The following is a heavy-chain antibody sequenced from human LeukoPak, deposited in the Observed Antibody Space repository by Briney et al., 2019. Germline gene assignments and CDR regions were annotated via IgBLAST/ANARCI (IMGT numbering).Heavy chain of an antibody. CDR1: GFTFSSYA. V-gene: IGHV3-48*03. J-gene: IGHJ4*02. CDR2: ISDSGSAI. D-gene: IGHD3-10*01. CDR3: ARKKTRGLDY. Sequence: PGGSLRLSCSASGFTFSSYAMHWVRQAPGKGLEWVSYISDSGSAIYYADSVKGRLTISRDNAKNSLYLEMNSLRAEDTAIYYCARKKTRGLDYWGQGTLVTVSS.